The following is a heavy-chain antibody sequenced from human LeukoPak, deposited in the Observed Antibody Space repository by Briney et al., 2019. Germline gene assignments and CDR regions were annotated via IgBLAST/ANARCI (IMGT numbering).Heavy chain of an antibody. J-gene: IGHJ5*02. V-gene: IGHV1-24*01. D-gene: IGHD3-10*01. CDR3: ARDITMVRGSWFDP. CDR2: FDPEDGET. Sequence: ASVKVSCKVSGYTLTELSMHWVRQAPGKGLEWMGGFDPEDGETIYAQKFQGRVTMTRDTSTSTVYMELSSLRSEDTAVYYCARDITMVRGSWFDPWGQGTLVTVSS. CDR1: GYTLTELS.